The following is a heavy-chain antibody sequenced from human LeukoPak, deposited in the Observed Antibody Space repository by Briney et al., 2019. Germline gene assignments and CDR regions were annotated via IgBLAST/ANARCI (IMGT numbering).Heavy chain of an antibody. D-gene: IGHD1-14*01. J-gene: IGHJ4*02. CDR2: INSDGSST. V-gene: IGHV3-74*01. Sequence: PGGSLRLSCAASGFTFSSYWMHWVRQAPGKGLVWVSRINSDGSSTSYADSVKGRFTISRDNAKNTLYLQMNSLRAEDTAVYYCACPPPGWGTGFDYWGRGTLVTVSS. CDR1: GFTFSSYW. CDR3: ACPPPGWGTGFDY.